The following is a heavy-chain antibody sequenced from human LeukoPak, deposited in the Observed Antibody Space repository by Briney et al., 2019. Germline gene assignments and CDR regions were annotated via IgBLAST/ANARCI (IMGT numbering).Heavy chain of an antibody. J-gene: IGHJ6*02. Sequence: PSETLSLTCTVSGGSISSSSYYWGWIRQPPGKGLDWIGSIFYSGSTYYKPSLKSRVTISEDTSKNQISLRLSSVTAADTAVYYCARLSGSYSMNYYHGMDVWGQGTTVTVSS. V-gene: IGHV4-39*01. CDR3: ARLSGSYSMNYYHGMDV. D-gene: IGHD1-26*01. CDR1: GGSISSSSYY. CDR2: IFYSGST.